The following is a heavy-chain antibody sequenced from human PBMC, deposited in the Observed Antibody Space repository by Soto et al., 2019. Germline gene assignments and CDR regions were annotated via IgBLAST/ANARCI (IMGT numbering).Heavy chain of an antibody. Sequence: HITLKESGPPLVKPTQTLTLTCTFSGFSLSTSGVGVAWIRQPPGKALEWLALIYWDDDKRYRPSLESRLTITKDTSTNQVVLTMTNMDSVDTATYYCAYLPCSGGSCYWFSFSGMDVWGQGTTVTVSS. CDR2: IYWDDDK. J-gene: IGHJ6*02. V-gene: IGHV2-5*02. CDR3: AYLPCSGGSCYWFSFSGMDV. CDR1: GFSLSTSGVG. D-gene: IGHD2-15*01.